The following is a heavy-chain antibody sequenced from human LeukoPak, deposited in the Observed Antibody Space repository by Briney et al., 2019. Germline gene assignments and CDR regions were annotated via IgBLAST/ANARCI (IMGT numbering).Heavy chain of an antibody. J-gene: IGHJ6*04. CDR2: ISYSGST. CDR1: GGSISSSSYY. V-gene: IGHV4-39*01. CDR3: APRSLDV. D-gene: IGHD6-6*01. Sequence: SETLSLTCTVSGGSISSSSYYWGWVRQPPGKGLEWIGSISYSGSTYYNPSLRGRVTISGETSKNQSSLKLSSVTAADTAVYYCAPRSLDVWGKGTTVTVSS.